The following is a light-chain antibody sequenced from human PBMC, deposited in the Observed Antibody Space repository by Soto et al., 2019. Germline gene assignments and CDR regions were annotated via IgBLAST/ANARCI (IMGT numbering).Light chain of an antibody. CDR1: QSGSSTY. J-gene: IGKJ1*01. Sequence: PGERATLSCRASQSGSSTYLAWYQQKPGQAPRLLIYGASSRATGIPSRSSGSGSGTEFTLTINSLQPDDFATYYCQQYKSYWTFGQGTKVDI. V-gene: IGKV3-20*02. CDR3: QQYKSYWT. CDR2: GAS.